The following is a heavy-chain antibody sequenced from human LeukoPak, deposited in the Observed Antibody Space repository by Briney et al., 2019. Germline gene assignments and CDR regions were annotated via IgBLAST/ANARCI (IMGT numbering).Heavy chain of an antibody. Sequence: SETLSLTCTVSGGSISSYYRSWIRQPPGKGLEWIGYIYYSGSTNYNPSLKSRVTISVDTSKNQFSLKLSSVTAADTAVYYCASHGYSSGDYWGQGTLVTVSS. CDR3: ASHGYSSGDY. CDR2: IYYSGST. CDR1: GGSISSYY. D-gene: IGHD6-19*01. J-gene: IGHJ4*02. V-gene: IGHV4-59*01.